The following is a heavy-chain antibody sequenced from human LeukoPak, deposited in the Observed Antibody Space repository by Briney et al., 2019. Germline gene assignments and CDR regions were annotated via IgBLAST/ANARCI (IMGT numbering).Heavy chain of an antibody. D-gene: IGHD6-13*01. Sequence: SETLSLTCTVSGGSISSSSYYWGWIRQPPGKGLEWIGSIYYSGSTYYNPSLKSRVTISVDTSKNQFSLKLSSVTAADTAVYYCARGPGYSSRGDFDYWGRGTLVTVSS. CDR1: GGSISSSSYY. CDR2: IYYSGST. V-gene: IGHV4-39*07. CDR3: ARGPGYSSRGDFDY. J-gene: IGHJ4*02.